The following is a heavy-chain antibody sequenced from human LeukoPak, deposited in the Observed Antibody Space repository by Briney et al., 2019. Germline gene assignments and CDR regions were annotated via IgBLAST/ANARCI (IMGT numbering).Heavy chain of an antibody. CDR1: GGSISSGGYS. V-gene: IGHV4-30-2*01. CDR2: IYHSGST. J-gene: IGHJ3*02. Sequence: SQTLSLTCAVSGGSISSGGYSWSWIRQPPGKGLEWIGYIYHSGSTYYNPSLKSRVTISVDRSKNQFSLKLSSVTAADTAVYYCARAGWGLLTFDIWGQGTMVTVFS. CDR3: ARAGWGLLTFDI. D-gene: IGHD2-21*02.